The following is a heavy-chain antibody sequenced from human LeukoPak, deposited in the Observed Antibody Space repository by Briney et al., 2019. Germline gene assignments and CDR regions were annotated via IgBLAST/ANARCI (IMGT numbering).Heavy chain of an antibody. V-gene: IGHV3-23*01. CDR1: GFTFSSYG. CDR2: ISGSGGST. Sequence: GGSLRLSCAASGFTFSSYGMSWVRQAPGKGLEWVSAISGSGGSTYYADSVKGRFTISRDNSKNTLYLQMNSLRAEDTAVYYCAKDGPQYYDSSGSLDYWGQGTLATVSS. J-gene: IGHJ4*02. D-gene: IGHD3-22*01. CDR3: AKDGPQYYDSSGSLDY.